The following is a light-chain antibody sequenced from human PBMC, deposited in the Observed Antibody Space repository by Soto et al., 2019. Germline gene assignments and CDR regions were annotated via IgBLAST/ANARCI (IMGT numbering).Light chain of an antibody. V-gene: IGLV1-47*01. CDR1: TSNIGSNY. CDR2: RNN. J-gene: IGLJ1*01. CDR3: SAWDDSLNSGYV. Sequence: QSVLTQPPSASATPGQGVTISCSGSTSNIGSNYVYWYQQLPGTAPKLLIYRNNQRPSGVPDRFSGSKSGTSASLAISGLRSDDEADYFCSAWDDSLNSGYVFGTGTKVTVL.